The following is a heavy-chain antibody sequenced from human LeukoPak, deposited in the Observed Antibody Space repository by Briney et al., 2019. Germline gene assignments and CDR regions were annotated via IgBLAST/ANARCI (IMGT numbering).Heavy chain of an antibody. CDR2: IYQSGST. D-gene: IGHD3-22*01. Sequence: SEALSLTCDVSGFSISSGYYWGWIRQPPGKGLEWIGTIYQSGSTYYNPSLKTRVTISVHTSKKQFSLRLTSVTAADTAVYYCARSFHYYDSSVAAFDIWGQGTMVTVSS. V-gene: IGHV4-38-2*01. CDR3: ARSFHYYDSSVAAFDI. CDR1: GFSISSGYY. J-gene: IGHJ3*02.